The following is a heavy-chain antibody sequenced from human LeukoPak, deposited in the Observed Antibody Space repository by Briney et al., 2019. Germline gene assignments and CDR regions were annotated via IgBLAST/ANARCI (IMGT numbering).Heavy chain of an antibody. J-gene: IGHJ3*02. CDR1: GYTFSNYN. D-gene: IGHD6-6*01. V-gene: IGHV1-46*01. CDR2: VNPSGDST. CDR3: ARDRSIAARRKAFDI. Sequence: GASVKLSCKASGYTFSNYNIHWLRQAPGQGLEWMGIVNPSGDSTNYAQNFQGRVTMTGDTSTSTVYMELSSLRSDDTAVYYCARDRSIAARRKAFDIWGQGTMVTVSS.